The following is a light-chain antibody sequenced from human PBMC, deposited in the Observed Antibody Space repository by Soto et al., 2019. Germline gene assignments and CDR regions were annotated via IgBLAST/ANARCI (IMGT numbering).Light chain of an antibody. J-gene: IGKJ1*01. CDR1: ENVRTF. CDR3: QQHSHWPPWT. CDR2: GAS. V-gene: IGKV3-11*01. Sequence: EVFLTQSPATPSLSPGERAPLSCRASENVRTFVDWYQQKPGQAPRLLIYGASNRATGIPARFSGSGSGTDFTLTISNLEPEDFAVYYCQQHSHWPPWTFGQGTKVDIK.